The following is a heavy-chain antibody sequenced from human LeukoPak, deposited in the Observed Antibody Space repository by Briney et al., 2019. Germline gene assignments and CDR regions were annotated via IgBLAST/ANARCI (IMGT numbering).Heavy chain of an antibody. CDR3: ARVRTVVTG. V-gene: IGHV4-59*12. Sequence: PSETLSLTWTVSGGSISSYYWSWIRLPPGKGLEWIGYIYYTGATYYNPSLKSRVTISLDTSKNQFSLKLSSVTAADTAVYYCARVRTVVTGWGQGTLVTVSS. CDR2: IYYTGAT. J-gene: IGHJ4*02. D-gene: IGHD4-23*01. CDR1: GGSISSYY.